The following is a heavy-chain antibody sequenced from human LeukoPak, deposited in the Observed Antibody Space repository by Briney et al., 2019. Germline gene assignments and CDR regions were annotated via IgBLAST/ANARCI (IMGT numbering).Heavy chain of an antibody. CDR1: GGTFSSYA. V-gene: IGHV1-69*04. CDR3: AREQSSGWSYYFDY. J-gene: IGHJ4*02. D-gene: IGHD6-19*01. CDR2: IIPILGIA. Sequence: SVKVSCKASGGTFSSYAISWVRQAPGQGLEWMGRIIPILGIANYAQKFQGRVTITADKSTSTAYMELSSLRSEDTAVYYCAREQSSGWSYYFDYWGQGTLVTVSS.